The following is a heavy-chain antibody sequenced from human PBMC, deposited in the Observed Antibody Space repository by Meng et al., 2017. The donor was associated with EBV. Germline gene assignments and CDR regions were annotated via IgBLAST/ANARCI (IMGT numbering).Heavy chain of an antibody. Sequence: QVQLGQSGAGLKKPGASVKVSCKASGYTFTSYYLHWVRQAPGQGLEWMGIIIPAGGNTNYAQKFRCRFTMTRDTSTSTVYMDLSILTSEDTAVYYCVRELVGGTFDYWGQGTLVTVSS. D-gene: IGHD1/OR15-1a*01. V-gene: IGHV1-46*01. J-gene: IGHJ4*02. CDR3: VRELVGGTFDY. CDR1: GYTFTSYY. CDR2: IIPAGGNT.